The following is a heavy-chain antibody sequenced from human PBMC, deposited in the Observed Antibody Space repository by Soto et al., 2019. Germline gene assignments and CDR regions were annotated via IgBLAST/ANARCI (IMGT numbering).Heavy chain of an antibody. CDR3: ASSRGALYFES. CDR1: GRSMSSNY. J-gene: IGHJ4*02. D-gene: IGHD3-16*01. V-gene: IGHV4-59*01. Sequence: KTSETLSLTCSVSGRSMSSNYWSWIRQSPDKGLEWLGYVFYGGTDYNPSLGGRVSMSVETSKSQFSLKLTSVTVADTAVYYCASSRGALYFESWGPGILVTVSS. CDR2: VFYGGT.